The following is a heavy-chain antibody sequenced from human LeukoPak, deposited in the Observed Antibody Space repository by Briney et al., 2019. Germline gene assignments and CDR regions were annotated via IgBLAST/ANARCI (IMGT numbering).Heavy chain of an antibody. CDR3: AKDGRIVVVVAAHAFDI. CDR2: ISGSGGST. Sequence: GGSLRLSCAASEFTFSSYAMSWVRQAPGKGLEWVSAISGSGGSTCYADSVKGRFTISRDNSKNTLYLQMNSLRAEDTAVYYCAKDGRIVVVVAAHAFDIWGQGTMVTVSS. J-gene: IGHJ3*02. CDR1: EFTFSSYA. V-gene: IGHV3-23*01. D-gene: IGHD2-15*01.